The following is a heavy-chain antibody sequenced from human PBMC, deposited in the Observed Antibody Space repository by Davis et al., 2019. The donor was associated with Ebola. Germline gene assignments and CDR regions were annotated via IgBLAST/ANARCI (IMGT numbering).Heavy chain of an antibody. Sequence: HPQTPSLTCAISGDSLSSGGWNWIRPSPSRGLEWLGRTYYNSQWYSDYATSVRGRITLNADTAGNKFYRHLNSLTPDDTAVYDCTRGWLRGWFEPWGQGTQVIVSS. CDR1: GDSLSSGG. J-gene: IGHJ5*02. V-gene: IGHV6-1*01. CDR3: TRGWLRGWFEP. CDR2: TYYNSQWYS. D-gene: IGHD5-12*01.